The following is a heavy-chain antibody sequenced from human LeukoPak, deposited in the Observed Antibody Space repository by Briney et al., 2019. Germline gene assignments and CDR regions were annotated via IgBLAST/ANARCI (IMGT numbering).Heavy chain of an antibody. CDR3: ARSGTRASPFDP. Sequence: SETLSLTCTVSGGSISSYYWSWIRQPPGKGLEWIGYIYYSGSTNYNASLKSRVTISVDTSKNQFSLKLSSVTAADTAVYYCARSGTRASPFDPWGQGTLVTVSS. V-gene: IGHV4-59*01. CDR1: GGSISSYY. J-gene: IGHJ5*02. D-gene: IGHD2-2*01. CDR2: IYYSGST.